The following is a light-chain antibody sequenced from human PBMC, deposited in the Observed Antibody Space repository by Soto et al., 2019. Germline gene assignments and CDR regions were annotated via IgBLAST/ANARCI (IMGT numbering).Light chain of an antibody. CDR3: AAWDDSLNGNYV. J-gene: IGLJ1*01. V-gene: IGLV2-14*01. Sequence: QSALTQPASVSGSPGQSIAISCTGTRSDVGAYNYVSWYQQHPGKAPKLMISEVTNRPSGVSDRFSGSKSGNTASLTISGLQAEDEADYYCAAWDDSLNGNYVFGTGTQLTVL. CDR1: RSDVGAYNY. CDR2: EVT.